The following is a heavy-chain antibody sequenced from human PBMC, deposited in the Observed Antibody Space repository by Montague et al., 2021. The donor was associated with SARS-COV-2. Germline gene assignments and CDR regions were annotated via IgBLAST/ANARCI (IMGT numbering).Heavy chain of an antibody. CDR3: ARVLLGVSHGDY. D-gene: IGHD3-10*01. Sequence: SLRLSCAASGFTLSDYYMSWIRQAPGKGLEWLSYISNTGLDVKYGDSVKGRFTVSRDIAKYTLYLQMDSLRAEDTAVYYCARVLLGVSHGDYWGQGTLVTVSS. CDR2: ISNTGLDV. V-gene: IGHV3-11*01. CDR1: GFTLSDYY. J-gene: IGHJ4*02.